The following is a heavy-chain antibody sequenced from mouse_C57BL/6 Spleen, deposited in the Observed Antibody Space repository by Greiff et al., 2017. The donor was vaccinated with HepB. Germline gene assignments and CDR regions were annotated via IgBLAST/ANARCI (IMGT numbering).Heavy chain of an antibody. CDR2: IYPGDGDT. CDR1: GYAFSSSW. V-gene: IGHV1-82*01. Sequence: VQLQQSGPELVKPGASVKISCKASGYAFSSSWMNWVKQRPGKGLEWIGRIYPGDGDTTYNGKFKGKATLTADKSSSTAYMQLSSLTSEDSAVYFCARFITTYYSAMDYWGQGTSVTVSS. D-gene: IGHD1-1*01. CDR3: ARFITTYYSAMDY. J-gene: IGHJ4*01.